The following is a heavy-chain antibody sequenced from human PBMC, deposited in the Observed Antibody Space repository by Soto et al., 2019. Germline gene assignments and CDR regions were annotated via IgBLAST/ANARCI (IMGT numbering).Heavy chain of an antibody. V-gene: IGHV3-30-3*01. Sequence: GGSLRLSCAASGFTFSSYAMHWVRQAPGKGLEWVAVISYDGSNKYYADSVKGRFTISRDNSKNTLYLQMNSLRAEDTAVYYCARGDRLPSSSSSDYGMDVWGQGTTVTVSS. CDR1: GFTFSSYA. CDR3: ARGDRLPSSSSSDYGMDV. J-gene: IGHJ6*02. D-gene: IGHD6-6*01. CDR2: ISYDGSNK.